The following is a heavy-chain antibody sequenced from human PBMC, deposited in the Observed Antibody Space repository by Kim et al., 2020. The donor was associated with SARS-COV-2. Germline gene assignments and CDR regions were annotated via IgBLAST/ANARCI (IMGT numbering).Heavy chain of an antibody. Sequence: SETLSLTCTVSGGSINNYYWSWIRQPPGKGLEWIGYIYYSGSTNCNPSLKSRVTISIDTSKNQFSLKLNSVTAADTAVYYCASHYGSGFDYWGQGTLVTVSS. V-gene: IGHV4-59*08. CDR1: GGSINNYY. J-gene: IGHJ4*02. CDR3: ASHYGSGFDY. D-gene: IGHD3-10*01. CDR2: IYYSGST.